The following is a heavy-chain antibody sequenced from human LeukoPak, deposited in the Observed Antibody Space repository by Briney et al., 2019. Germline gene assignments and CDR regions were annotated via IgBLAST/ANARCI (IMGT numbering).Heavy chain of an antibody. D-gene: IGHD3-22*01. CDR3: ARRLPKWLSHISSTRNWFDP. Sequence: GGSLRLSCAASGFTFSSYSMNWVRQAPGKGLEWVSSISSSSSYIYYADSVKGRFTISRDNAKNSLYLQMNSLRAEDTAVYYCARRLPKWLSHISSTRNWFDPWGQGTLVTVSS. CDR2: ISSSSSYI. CDR1: GFTFSSYS. J-gene: IGHJ5*02. V-gene: IGHV3-21*01.